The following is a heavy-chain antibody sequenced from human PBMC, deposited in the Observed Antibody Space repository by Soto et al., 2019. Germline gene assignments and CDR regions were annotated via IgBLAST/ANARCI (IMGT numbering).Heavy chain of an antibody. CDR2: ISSSSSYI. Sequence: GGSLRLSCAASGFTFRSYAMSWVRQAPGKGLEWVSSISSSSSYIYYADSVKGRFTISRDNAKNSLYLQMNSLRAEDTAVYYCARNLNYDILTGYKNDWGYYYYMDVWGKGTTVTVSS. CDR3: ARNLNYDILTGYKNDWGYYYYMDV. CDR1: GFTFRSYA. D-gene: IGHD3-9*01. V-gene: IGHV3-21*01. J-gene: IGHJ6*03.